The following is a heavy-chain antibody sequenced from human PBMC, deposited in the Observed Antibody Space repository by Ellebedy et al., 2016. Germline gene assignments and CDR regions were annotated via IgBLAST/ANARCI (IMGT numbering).Heavy chain of an antibody. D-gene: IGHD3-10*01. CDR3: TTGRDYGLVFDY. CDR1: GLTFTNAW. CDR2: IRSNPDGGAA. V-gene: IGHV3-15*01. Sequence: GESLKISCAASGLTFTNAWMYWVRQVQGKGLEWLGRIRSNPDGGAADYATPVKGRFTISRDDSKNTVFLQMNGLKSDDTAVYYCTTGRDYGLVFDYWGQGTLVTVSS. J-gene: IGHJ4*02.